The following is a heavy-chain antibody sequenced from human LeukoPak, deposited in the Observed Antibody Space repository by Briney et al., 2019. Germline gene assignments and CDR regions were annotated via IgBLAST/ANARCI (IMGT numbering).Heavy chain of an antibody. V-gene: IGHV1-24*01. D-gene: IGHD3-10*01. J-gene: IGHJ4*02. CDR3: ATWPKYYGSGSPLYYFDY. CDR1: GYTLTELS. CDR2: FDPEDGET. Sequence: ASVKVSCKVSGYTLTELSMHWVRQAPGKGLEWMGGFDPEDGETIYAQKFQGRVTMTEDTSTDTAYMELSSLRSEDTAVYYCATWPKYYGSGSPLYYFDYWGQGTLVTVSS.